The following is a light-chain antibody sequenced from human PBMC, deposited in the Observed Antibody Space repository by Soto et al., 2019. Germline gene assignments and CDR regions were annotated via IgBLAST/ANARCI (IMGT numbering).Light chain of an antibody. Sequence: IALTQSPATVSVSPGDRVTLSCWASQNIYSNLSWYQQRPGQAPRLIIYRASARPTGIPARFSGSGSGTEFTLTISSLQSEDFATYYCQQYHNLWSFGRGTKVEIK. J-gene: IGKJ1*01. CDR3: QQYHNLWS. V-gene: IGKV3-15*01. CDR1: QNIYSN. CDR2: RAS.